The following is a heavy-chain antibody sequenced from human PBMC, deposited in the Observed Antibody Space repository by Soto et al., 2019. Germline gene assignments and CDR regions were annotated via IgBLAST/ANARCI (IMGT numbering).Heavy chain of an antibody. CDR2: ISGSGGST. CDR1: GFTFSSYA. D-gene: IGHD3-3*01. J-gene: IGHJ6*03. CDR3: AKRLDGKTIFGVVIIPEDYYYYMDV. Sequence: GGSLRLSCAASGFTFSSYAMSWVRQAPGKGLEWVSAISGSGGSTYYADSGKGRFTISRDNSKNTLYLQMNSLRAEDTAVYYCAKRLDGKTIFGVVIIPEDYYYYMDVWGKGTTVTVSS. V-gene: IGHV3-23*01.